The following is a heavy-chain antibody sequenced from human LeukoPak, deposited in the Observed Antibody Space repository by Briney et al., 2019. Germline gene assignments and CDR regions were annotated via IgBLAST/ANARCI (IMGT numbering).Heavy chain of an antibody. Sequence: GGSLRLSCAASGFTFSSYGMHWVRQAPGKGLEWVAFIRYDGSNKYYADSVKGRFTISRDNSKNTLYLQMNSLRAEDTAVYYCAKDARWLAPGTFDIWGQGTMVTVS. D-gene: IGHD6-19*01. CDR1: GFTFSSYG. CDR3: AKDARWLAPGTFDI. CDR2: IRYDGSNK. V-gene: IGHV3-30*02. J-gene: IGHJ3*02.